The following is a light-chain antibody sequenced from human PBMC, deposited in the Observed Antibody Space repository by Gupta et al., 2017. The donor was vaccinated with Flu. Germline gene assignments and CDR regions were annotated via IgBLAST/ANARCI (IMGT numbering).Light chain of an antibody. Sequence: GTLSLSTKERAPLYCSARQSVESSYLAWYQQKPGRAPRLLINAASSSANGVPDRFSGSGSGTDFTLTIIRLEPEDFAVYYCQQEGNSPFTFGQGTKVEIK. CDR2: AAS. CDR1: QSVESSY. J-gene: IGKJ2*01. CDR3: QQEGNSPFT. V-gene: IGKV3-20*01.